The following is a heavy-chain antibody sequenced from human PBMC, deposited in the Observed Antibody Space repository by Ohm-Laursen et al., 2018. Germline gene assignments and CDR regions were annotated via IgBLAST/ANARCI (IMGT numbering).Heavy chain of an antibody. CDR3: AKGSANLGDY. J-gene: IGHJ4*02. CDR1: GFTFSSYA. V-gene: IGHV3-23*01. CDR2: ISGSGDKT. Sequence: LSLTCAASGFTFSSYAMSWVRQAPGKGLEWVSHISGSGDKTYYADSVKGRFSISRDNSKNTLYLQMNSLRAEDTAVYYCAKGSANLGDYWGQGTLVTVSS.